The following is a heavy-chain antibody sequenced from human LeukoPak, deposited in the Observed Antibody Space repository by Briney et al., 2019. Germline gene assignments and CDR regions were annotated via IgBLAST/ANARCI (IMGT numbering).Heavy chain of an antibody. J-gene: IGHJ4*02. Sequence: GGSVTLLCSASGLTFDDYAMHWVRHAPGKGVDWVSRISGDGSSTYYTDSVKGRFTIPRDNSKTSLYLQMKSLRTEDTALYYCAKDRYSGGYYLIDYWGQGTLVTVSS. CDR1: GLTFDDYA. D-gene: IGHD1-26*01. CDR2: ISGDGSST. V-gene: IGHV3-43*02. CDR3: AKDRYSGGYYLIDY.